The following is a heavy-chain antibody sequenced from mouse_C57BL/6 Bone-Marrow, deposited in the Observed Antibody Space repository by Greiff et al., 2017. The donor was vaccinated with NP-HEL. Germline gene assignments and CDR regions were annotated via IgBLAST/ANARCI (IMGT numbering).Heavy chain of an antibody. CDR3: ARTRRLRRRAWFAY. CDR2: INPNNGGT. CDR1: GYTFTDYY. Sequence: VQLQQSGPELVKPGASVKISCKASGYTFTDYYMNWVKQSHGKSLEWIGDINPNNGGTSYNQKFKGKATLTVDKSSSTAYMELRSLTSEDSAVYYCARTRRLRRRAWFAYGGQGTLVTVSA. D-gene: IGHD2-4*01. V-gene: IGHV1-26*01. J-gene: IGHJ3*01.